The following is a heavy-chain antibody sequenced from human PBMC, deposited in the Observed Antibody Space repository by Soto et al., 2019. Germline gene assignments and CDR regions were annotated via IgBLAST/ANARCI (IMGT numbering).Heavy chain of an antibody. Sequence: QVQLQESGPGLVKPSETLSLTCTVSGGSISSYYWSWIRQPPGKGLEWIGYIYYSGSTNYNPSLKSRVTLSVDTSKNQFSLKLSSVTAADTAVYYCARDSSGWTGFDYWGQGTLVTVSS. J-gene: IGHJ4*02. CDR1: GGSISSYY. D-gene: IGHD6-19*01. V-gene: IGHV4-59*01. CDR2: IYYSGST. CDR3: ARDSSGWTGFDY.